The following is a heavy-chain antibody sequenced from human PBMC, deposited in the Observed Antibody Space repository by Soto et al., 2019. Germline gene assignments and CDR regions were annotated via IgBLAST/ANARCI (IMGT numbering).Heavy chain of an antibody. V-gene: IGHV1-8*01. Sequence: ASVKVSCKASGYTFTSSDINWVRQAPGQGLEWMGWMNPNTGNSGFAQKFQGRVTMTSDTSISTAYMELSSLRSEDSAVYYCASEGDFTVYDSDSYHFYGMDVWGQGTTVSVSS. CDR1: GYTFTSSD. CDR3: ASEGDFTVYDSDSYHFYGMDV. CDR2: MNPNTGNS. J-gene: IGHJ6*02. D-gene: IGHD5-12*01.